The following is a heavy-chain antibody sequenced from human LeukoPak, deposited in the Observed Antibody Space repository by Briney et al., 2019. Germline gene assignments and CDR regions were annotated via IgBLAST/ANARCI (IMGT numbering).Heavy chain of an antibody. D-gene: IGHD6-19*01. CDR3: AGGLLEAQGWLQWLGTVYSMDV. V-gene: IGHV3-11*01. J-gene: IGHJ6*02. Sequence: GGSLRLSCVASGFNFSDHYMNWIRQSPGKGLEWISYMSSRSGIIYYAGSVKGRFTISRDNARNSLYLQMNSLRVDDTAVCYCAGGLLEAQGWLQWLGTVYSMDVWGQGTPVTVSS. CDR1: GFNFSDHY. CDR2: MSSRSGII.